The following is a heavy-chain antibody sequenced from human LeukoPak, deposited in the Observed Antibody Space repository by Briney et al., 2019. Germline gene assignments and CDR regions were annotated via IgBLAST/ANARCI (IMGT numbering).Heavy chain of an antibody. CDR1: GFTFSNYG. CDR3: AGADYGDY. Sequence: GGSLRLSCIASGFTFSNYGMHWVRQAPGKGLEWVAMISSDGNNQYYADSVKGRFTISRDNSKNTLYLQMNSLRSEDTAVFYCAGADYGDYWGQGTLVTVSS. V-gene: IGHV3-30*03. J-gene: IGHJ4*02. D-gene: IGHD4/OR15-4a*01. CDR2: ISSDGNNQ.